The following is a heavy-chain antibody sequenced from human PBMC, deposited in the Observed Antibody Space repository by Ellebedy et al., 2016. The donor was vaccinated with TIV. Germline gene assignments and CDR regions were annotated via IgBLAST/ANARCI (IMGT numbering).Heavy chain of an antibody. J-gene: IGHJ5*02. CDR3: TKATFDP. Sequence: GGSLRLSXAASGFTFSDSTIYWVRQASGKGLEWVGRIRSKANNYATAYAAPLKGRFTISRDDSKNTAYLQMNSLKTEDTAVYYCTKATFDPWGQGTLVTVSS. CDR2: IRSKANNYAT. V-gene: IGHV3-73*01. CDR1: GFTFSDST.